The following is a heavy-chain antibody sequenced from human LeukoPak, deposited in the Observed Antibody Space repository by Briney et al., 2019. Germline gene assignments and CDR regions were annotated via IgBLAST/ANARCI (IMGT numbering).Heavy chain of an antibody. Sequence: PGGSLTLSCSASGFTFSSYAMSWVPHGPGKGLEWVLAISGSGGSTYYADSVKGRFTISRDNSKNTLYLQRKRLRGEDTAVYYCAKRAPIKITFRPPDAFDIWGQGTMVTVSS. J-gene: IGHJ3*02. V-gene: IGHV3-23*01. D-gene: IGHD3-16*01. CDR1: GFTFSSYA. CDR2: ISGSGGST. CDR3: AKRAPIKITFRPPDAFDI.